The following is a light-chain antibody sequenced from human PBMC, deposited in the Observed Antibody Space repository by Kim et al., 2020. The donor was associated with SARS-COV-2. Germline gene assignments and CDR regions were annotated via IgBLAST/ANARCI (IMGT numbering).Light chain of an antibody. J-gene: IGKJ2*01. CDR3: QQRNNWAT. CDR1: QSVSSY. V-gene: IGKV3-11*01. CDR2: DAS. Sequence: SLAPGERATLACRASQSVSSYVAWYQYKPGQAPRLLIYDASKRATGIPDRFSGSGFGADFTLTISSLQPEDFAVYYCQQRNNWATFGQGTKLEI.